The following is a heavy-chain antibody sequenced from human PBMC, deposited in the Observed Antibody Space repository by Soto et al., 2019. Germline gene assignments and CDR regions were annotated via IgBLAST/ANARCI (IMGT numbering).Heavy chain of an antibody. CDR3: ARPSVDTAMVYYFDY. V-gene: IGHV4-59*12. Sequence: NPXETLSLTCTVSGGSISSYYWSWIRQPPGKGLEWIGYIYYSGSTNYNPSLKSRVTISVDTSKNQFSLKLSSVTAADTAVYYCARPSVDTAMVYYFDYWGQGTLVTVSS. CDR2: IYYSGST. J-gene: IGHJ4*02. D-gene: IGHD5-18*01. CDR1: GGSISSYY.